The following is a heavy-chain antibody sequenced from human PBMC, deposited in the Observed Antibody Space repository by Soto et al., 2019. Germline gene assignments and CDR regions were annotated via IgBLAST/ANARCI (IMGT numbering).Heavy chain of an antibody. D-gene: IGHD3-16*01. CDR1: GGSISSSSYY. Sequence: SETLSLTCTVSGGSISSSSYYWGWIRQPPGKGLEWIGSIYYSGSTYDNPSLKSRITISVDTSKNQFSLKLSSVTAADTAVYYCARKRLGGMYFDYWGQGTLVTVSS. V-gene: IGHV4-39*01. CDR3: ARKRLGGMYFDY. CDR2: IYYSGST. J-gene: IGHJ4*02.